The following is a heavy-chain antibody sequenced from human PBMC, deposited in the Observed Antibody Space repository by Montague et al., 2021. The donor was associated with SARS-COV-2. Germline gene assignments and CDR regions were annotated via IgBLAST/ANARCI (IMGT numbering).Heavy chain of an antibody. J-gene: IGHJ6*02. Sequence: SETLSLACTVSGGSISSSSYYWGWIRQPPGKGLEWIGSIYYSGSTYYNPSLKSRVTISVDTSKNQLSLELSSVTAADTAVYYCARDTRITMIVVVQGYGMDVWGQGTTVTVSS. CDR1: GGSISSSSYY. CDR3: ARDTRITMIVVVQGYGMDV. V-gene: IGHV4-39*07. D-gene: IGHD3-22*01. CDR2: IYYSGST.